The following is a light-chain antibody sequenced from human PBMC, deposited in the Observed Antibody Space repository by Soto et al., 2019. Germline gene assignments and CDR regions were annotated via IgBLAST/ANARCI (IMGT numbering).Light chain of an antibody. V-gene: IGLV2-11*01. J-gene: IGLJ2*01. CDR1: SSDVGGYNY. CDR3: CSYAGSYTLV. Sequence: QSALNQPRSVSGSPGQSVTISCTGTSSDVGGYNYVSWYQQHPGKAPKLMIYDVSERPSGVPDRFSGSQSGNTASLTVSGLQAEDEADYYCCSYAGSYTLVFGGGTKLTV. CDR2: DVS.